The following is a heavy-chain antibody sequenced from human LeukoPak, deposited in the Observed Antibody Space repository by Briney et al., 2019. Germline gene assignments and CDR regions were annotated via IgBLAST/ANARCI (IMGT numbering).Heavy chain of an antibody. D-gene: IGHD5-12*01. V-gene: IGHV4-34*01. CDR3: ARGLITHGYSGYDERGFDY. CDR2: INHSGST. Sequence: SETLSLTCAVYGGSFSGYYWSWIRQPPGKGLEWIGEINHSGSTNYNPSLKSRVTISVDTSKNQFSPKLSSVTAADTAVYYCARGLITHGYSGYDERGFDYWGQGTLVTVSS. J-gene: IGHJ4*02. CDR1: GGSFSGYY.